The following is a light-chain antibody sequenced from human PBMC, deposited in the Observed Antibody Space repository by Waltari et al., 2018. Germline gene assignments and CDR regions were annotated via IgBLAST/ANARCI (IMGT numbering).Light chain of an antibody. Sequence: IVLNQSPDSLAVSLGGRANINFKARQRLFYSLVNKRSLSWYQQKPGQPPKLLIYWASTRESGVPDRFSGSGSGTDFTLTISSLQAEDVAVYYCQQYFTTPGTFGQGTKVEIK. CDR2: WAS. CDR3: QQYFTTPGT. V-gene: IGKV4-1*01. J-gene: IGKJ1*01. CDR1: QRLFYSLVNKRS.